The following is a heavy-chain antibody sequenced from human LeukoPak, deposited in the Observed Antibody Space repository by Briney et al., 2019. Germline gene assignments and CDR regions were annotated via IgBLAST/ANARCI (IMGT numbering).Heavy chain of an antibody. D-gene: IGHD3-10*01. CDR1: GGSISSGGYS. V-gene: IGHV4-30-2*01. CDR2: IYHTGHT. CDR3: AKAFFLRENPGGWFPP. Sequence: SETLSLTCAVSGGSISSGGYSWNWIRQPPGKGLEWIGYIYHTGHTFYNPSLKSRVTMSVDRSNNQFSLRLTSVTAADTAVYFLAKAFFLRENPGGWFPPWGQGTLVTVSP. J-gene: IGHJ5*02.